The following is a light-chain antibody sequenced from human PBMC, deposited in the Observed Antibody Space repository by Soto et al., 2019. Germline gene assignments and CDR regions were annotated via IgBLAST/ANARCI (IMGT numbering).Light chain of an antibody. V-gene: IGKV3-20*01. CDR1: QSVTNNY. CDR3: QQHGISHIT. J-gene: IGKJ5*01. Sequence: IVLTQSPGTLSLSPGERATLSCRASQSVTNNYLDWFQQKPGQAPRLLIYGASSRATGIPDRFSGSGSGTDFTLTISRLEPEDFAVYYCQQHGISHITFGQGTRLEIK. CDR2: GAS.